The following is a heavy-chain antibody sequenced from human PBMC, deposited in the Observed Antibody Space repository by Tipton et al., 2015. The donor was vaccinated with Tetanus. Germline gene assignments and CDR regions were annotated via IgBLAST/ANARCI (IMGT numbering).Heavy chain of an antibody. D-gene: IGHD6-6*01. J-gene: IGHJ4*02. CDR3: ARADSSLFWDFDY. V-gene: IGHV1-69*06. CDR1: GGTFSSYA. Sequence: QLVQSGAEVKKPGSSVKVSCKASGGTFSSYAISWVRQAPGQGLEWMGGIIPIFGTANYAQKFQGRVTITADKSTSTAYMELGSLKSEDTAVYYCARADSSLFWDFDYWGQGTLVTVSS. CDR2: IIPIFGTA.